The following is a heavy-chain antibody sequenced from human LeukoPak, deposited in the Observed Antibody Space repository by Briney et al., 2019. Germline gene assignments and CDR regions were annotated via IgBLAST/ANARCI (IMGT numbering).Heavy chain of an antibody. J-gene: IGHJ4*02. Sequence: SETLSLTCTVSGGSISSGSYYWSWIRQPAGKGLEWIGRIYTSGSTNYNPSLKSRVTISVDTSKNQFSLKLSSVTAADTAVYYCARVTVDTAMVIDYWGQGTLVTVSS. CDR2: IYTSGST. D-gene: IGHD5-18*01. CDR1: GGSISSGSYY. CDR3: ARVTVDTAMVIDY. V-gene: IGHV4-61*02.